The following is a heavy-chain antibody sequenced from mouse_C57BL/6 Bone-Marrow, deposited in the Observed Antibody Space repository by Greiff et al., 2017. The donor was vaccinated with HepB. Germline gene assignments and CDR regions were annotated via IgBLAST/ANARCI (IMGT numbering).Heavy chain of an antibody. V-gene: IGHV2-6-1*01. J-gene: IGHJ4*01. CDR3: ARHYITTAYYAMDY. CDR2: IWSDGST. D-gene: IGHD1-1*01. Sequence: QVQLQQSGPGLVAPSQSLSITCTVSGFSLTSYGVHWVRQPPGKGLEWLVVIWSDGSTTYNSALKSRLSISKDNSKSQVFLKMNSLQTDDTAMYYCARHYITTAYYAMDYWGQGTSVTVSS. CDR1: GFSLTSYG.